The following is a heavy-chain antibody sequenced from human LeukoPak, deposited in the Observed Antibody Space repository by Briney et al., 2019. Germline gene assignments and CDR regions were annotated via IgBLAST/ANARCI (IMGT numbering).Heavy chain of an antibody. Sequence: GESPKISCKGSGYSFTSYWIGWVRQMPGKGLEWMGIIYPGDSDTRYSPSFQGQVTISADKSISTAYLQWSSLKASDTAMYYCARQSRGYSPNDAFDIWGQGTMVTVSS. CDR1: GYSFTSYW. CDR2: IYPGDSDT. V-gene: IGHV5-51*01. D-gene: IGHD5-18*01. CDR3: ARQSRGYSPNDAFDI. J-gene: IGHJ3*02.